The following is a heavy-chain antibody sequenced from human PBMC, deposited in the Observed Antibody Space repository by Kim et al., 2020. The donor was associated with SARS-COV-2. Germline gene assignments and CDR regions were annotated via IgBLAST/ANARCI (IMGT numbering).Heavy chain of an antibody. CDR3: ARDKLRFLEWLPDYYYYYGMDG. D-gene: IGHD3-3*01. V-gene: IGHV1-3*01. J-gene: IGHJ6*02. Sequence: ASVKVSCKASGYTFTSYAMHWVRQAPGQRLEWMGWINAGNGNTKYSQKFQGRVTINRDTSASTAYMELSSLRSEDTAVYYCARDKLRFLEWLPDYYYYYGMDGWGQGTTVTVSS. CDR1: GYTFTSYA. CDR2: INAGNGNT.